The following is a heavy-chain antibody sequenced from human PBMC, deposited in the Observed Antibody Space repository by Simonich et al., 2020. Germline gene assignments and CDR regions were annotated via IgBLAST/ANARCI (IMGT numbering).Heavy chain of an antibody. V-gene: IGHV4-39*01. CDR1: GGSISSSSYY. J-gene: IGHJ4*02. D-gene: IGHD2-8*01. CDR3: ARQRVLMVYAIDY. CDR2: IYYSGST. Sequence: QLQLQESGPGLVKPSETLSLTCTVSGGSISSSSYYWGWIRQPPGKGLGWIGSIYYSGSTYYTPSLKRRVTISVDTSKNQFSLKLSSVTAADTAVYYCARQRVLMVYAIDYWGQGTLVTVSS.